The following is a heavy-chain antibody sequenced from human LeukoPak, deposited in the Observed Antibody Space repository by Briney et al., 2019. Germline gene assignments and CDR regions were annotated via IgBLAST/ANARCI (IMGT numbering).Heavy chain of an antibody. D-gene: IGHD1-1*01. CDR1: GYTFTSYA. CDR2: INAGNGDT. Sequence: ASVKLSCTASGYTFTSYAMHWGRRPPGQRLEWMGWINAGNGDTKYSQKFQGRLTLARDTPASTAYMELSSLRSEDTAVYYCARDRGGTGDFDYWGQGTLVTVSS. CDR3: ARDRGGTGDFDY. J-gene: IGHJ4*02. V-gene: IGHV1-3*01.